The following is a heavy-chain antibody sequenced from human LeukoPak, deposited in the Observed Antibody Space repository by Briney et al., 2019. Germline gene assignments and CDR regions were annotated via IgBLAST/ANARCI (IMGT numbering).Heavy chain of an antibody. V-gene: IGHV3-66*01. CDR3: ARSVGGDGYNYFDY. J-gene: IGHJ4*02. D-gene: IGHD5-24*01. Sequence: PGGSLRLSCAASGFTVSNNYMSWVRQAPGMGLEWVSVIYSGGRTYYADSVKGRFTISRDISKNTLYLQMNSLRDEDTALYYCARSVGGDGYNYFDYWGQGTLVTVSS. CDR1: GFTVSNNY. CDR2: IYSGGRT.